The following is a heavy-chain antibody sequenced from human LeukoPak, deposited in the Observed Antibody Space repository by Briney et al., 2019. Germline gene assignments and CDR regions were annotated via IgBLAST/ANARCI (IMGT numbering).Heavy chain of an antibody. J-gene: IGHJ4*02. CDR1: GFTFSNYG. CDR2: ISYDGSNK. CDR3: AKDRYYDYVWGSYRSYYFDY. V-gene: IGHV3-30*18. D-gene: IGHD3-16*02. Sequence: GGSLRLSCAASGFTFSNYGMHWVRQAPGKGLEWVAVISYDGSNKYYADSVKGRFTISRDNSKNTLYLQMNSLRAEDTAVYYCAKDRYYDYVWGSYRSYYFDYWGQGTLVTVSS.